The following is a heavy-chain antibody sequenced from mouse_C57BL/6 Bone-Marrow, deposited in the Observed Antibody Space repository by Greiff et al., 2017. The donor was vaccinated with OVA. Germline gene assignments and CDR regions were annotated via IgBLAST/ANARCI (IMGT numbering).Heavy chain of an antibody. V-gene: IGHV1-63*01. CDR1: GYTFTNYW. Sequence: QVQLQQSGAELVRPGTSVKMSCKASGYTFTNYWIGWAKQRPGHGLEWIGDIYPGGGYTNYHEKFKGKATLTVDKSSSKAYMQISRLASEDSASYYCARGDYGSSYAMGYWGQGTSVTVSS. D-gene: IGHD1-1*01. CDR3: ARGDYGSSYAMGY. CDR2: IYPGGGYT. J-gene: IGHJ4*01.